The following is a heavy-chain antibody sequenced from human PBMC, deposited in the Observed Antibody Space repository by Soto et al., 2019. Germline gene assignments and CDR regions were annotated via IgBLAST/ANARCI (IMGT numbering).Heavy chain of an antibody. J-gene: IGHJ6*02. CDR2: VIPIFGTA. CDR3: ARSVTTGDYYYYGMDV. V-gene: IGHV1-69*13. Sequence: SVKVSCKASGGTFSSYAISWVRQAPGQGLEWMGGVIPIFGTANYAQKFQGRVTITADESTSTAYMELSSLRSEDTAVYYCARSVTTGDYYYYGMDVWGQGTTVTVSS. D-gene: IGHD4-17*01. CDR1: GGTFSSYA.